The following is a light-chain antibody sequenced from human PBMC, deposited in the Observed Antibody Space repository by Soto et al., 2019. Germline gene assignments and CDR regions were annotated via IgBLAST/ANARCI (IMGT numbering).Light chain of an antibody. V-gene: IGKV1-12*01. CDR3: QHDNSFPLT. CDR1: QGLSSW. Sequence: DIQMTQSPSSVSASVGDRVTITCRARQGLSSWLAWYQQKPGQAPKLLIYAACSLQSGVPSRFSGSGSGTAFTRTISSLQPEDFATYDCQHDNSFPLTFGGGTKVEIK. J-gene: IGKJ4*01. CDR2: AAC.